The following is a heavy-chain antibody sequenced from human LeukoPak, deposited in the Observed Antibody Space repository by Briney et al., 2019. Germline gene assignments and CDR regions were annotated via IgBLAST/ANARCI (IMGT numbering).Heavy chain of an antibody. CDR1: GGSVSSGSYY. CDR2: IYYSGST. V-gene: IGHV4-61*01. D-gene: IGHD3-3*01. Sequence: SETLSLTCTVSGGSVSSGSYYWSWIWQPPGKGLEWIGYIYYSGSTNYNPSLKSRVTISVDTSKNQFSLKLSSVTAADTAVYYCARAQSHYDFWSGYYIFDYWGQGTLVTVSS. CDR3: ARAQSHYDFWSGYYIFDY. J-gene: IGHJ4*02.